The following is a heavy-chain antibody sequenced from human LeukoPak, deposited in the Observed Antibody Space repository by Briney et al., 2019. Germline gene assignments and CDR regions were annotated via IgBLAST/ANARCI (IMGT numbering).Heavy chain of an antibody. D-gene: IGHD6-19*01. CDR2: ISSSGGST. CDR1: GFTFSSYA. CDR3: AKDSIYSRGSGWYRDAFDI. J-gene: IGHJ3*02. Sequence: PGGSLRLSCAASGFTFSSYAMSWVRQAPGKGLEWASAISSSGGSTYYADSVKGRFTISRDNSKNTLYLQMNSLRAEDTAVYYCAKDSIYSRGSGWYRDAFDIWGQGTMVTVSS. V-gene: IGHV3-23*01.